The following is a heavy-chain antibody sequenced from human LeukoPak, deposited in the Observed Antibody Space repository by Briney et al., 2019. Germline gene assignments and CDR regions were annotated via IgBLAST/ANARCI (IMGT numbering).Heavy chain of an antibody. CDR2: IYYGGST. J-gene: IGHJ4*02. V-gene: IGHV4-59*01. Sequence: SETLFLTCTVSGGSISSYYWSWIRQPPGKGLEWIGYIYYGGSTNYNPSLKSRVTISVDTSKNQFSLKLSSVTAADTAVYYCARGGYAEESFDYWGQGTLVTVSS. CDR1: GGSISSYY. D-gene: IGHD5-18*01. CDR3: ARGGYAEESFDY.